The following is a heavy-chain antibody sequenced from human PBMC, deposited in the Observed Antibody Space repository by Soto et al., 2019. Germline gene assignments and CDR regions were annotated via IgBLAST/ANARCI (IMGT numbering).Heavy chain of an antibody. CDR1: GLTFNRYW. CDR2: INTDGSNT. D-gene: IGHD2-15*01. Sequence: SLRLSCAASGLTFNRYWMHWVRHAPGKGLVWVSHINTDGSNTNYADSVKGRFTISRDNAKSTLFMQMNSLRDEDTAVYYWAREFCSGGNCYTYYFDPWGQG. CDR3: AREFCSGGNCYTYYFDP. J-gene: IGHJ5*02. V-gene: IGHV3-74*01.